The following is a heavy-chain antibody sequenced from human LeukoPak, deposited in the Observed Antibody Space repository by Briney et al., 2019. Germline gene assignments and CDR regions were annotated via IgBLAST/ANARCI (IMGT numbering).Heavy chain of an antibody. CDR1: GYTFTSYY. CDR3: ARAPYGSGSYYNAPDY. CDR2: ISAYNGNT. V-gene: IGHV1-18*04. J-gene: IGHJ4*02. Sequence: ASVKVSCKASGYTFTSYYMHWVRQAPGQGLEWMGWISAYNGNTNYAQKLQGRVTMTTDTSTSTAYMELRSLRSDDTAVYYCARAPYGSGSYYNAPDYWGQGTLVTVSS. D-gene: IGHD3-10*01.